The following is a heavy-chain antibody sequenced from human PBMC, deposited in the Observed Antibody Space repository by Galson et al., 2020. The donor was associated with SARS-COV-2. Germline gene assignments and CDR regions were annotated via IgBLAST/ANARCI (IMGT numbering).Heavy chain of an antibody. CDR3: ARGTVGSSWGVSSGYSDD. D-gene: IGHD3-22*01. CDR2: ISSSSTSI. CDR1: GFTFSTYE. Sequence: GESLKISCAASGFTFSTYEMNWVRQAPGKGLEWVSYISSSSTSIYYADSVKGRCTVSRDNAKSSLYLQMNSLRAEDTAVYYCARGTVGSSWGVSSGYSDDWGQGTLVTVSS. J-gene: IGHJ4*02. V-gene: IGHV3-48*03.